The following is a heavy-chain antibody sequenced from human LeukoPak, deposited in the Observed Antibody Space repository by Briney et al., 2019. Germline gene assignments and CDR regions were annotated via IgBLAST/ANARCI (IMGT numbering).Heavy chain of an antibody. Sequence: GASVKVSCKASGYTFTGYYMHWVRQAPGQGLEWMGWINPNSGDTNYAQKLQGRVTMTTDTSTSTAYMDLRSLRSDDTAVYYCARERSGWFFSNWGQGTLVTVSS. CDR2: INPNSGDT. CDR1: GYTFTGYY. J-gene: IGHJ4*02. CDR3: ARERSGWFFSN. D-gene: IGHD6-19*01. V-gene: IGHV1-2*02.